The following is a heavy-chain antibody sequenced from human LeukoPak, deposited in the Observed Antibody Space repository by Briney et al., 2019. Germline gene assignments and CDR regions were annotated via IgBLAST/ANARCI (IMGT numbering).Heavy chain of an antibody. V-gene: IGHV3-48*03. CDR3: ARDRDYYNYFEY. Sequence: GGSLRLSCVASGFSFSSSDMNWVRQAPGKGLEWVSYISSGGSTVYYADSVKGRFTISRDNAKNSLYLQMNSLRGEDTAVYYCARDRDYYNYFEYWGQGTLVTVSS. CDR1: GFSFSSSD. J-gene: IGHJ4*02. D-gene: IGHD3-10*01. CDR2: ISSGGSTV.